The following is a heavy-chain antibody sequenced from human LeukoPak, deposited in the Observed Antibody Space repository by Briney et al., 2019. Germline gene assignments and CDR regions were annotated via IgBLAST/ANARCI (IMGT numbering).Heavy chain of an antibody. J-gene: IGHJ6*03. CDR1: GFTFSSYG. CDR3: ARTDSGGYSYYYYMDV. V-gene: IGHV3-30*02. CDR2: IRYDGSNK. Sequence: GGSLRLSCAASGFTFSSYGMHWVRQAPGKGLEWVAFIRYDGSNKYYADSVKGRSTISRDNSKNTLYLQMNSLRAEDTAVYYCARTDSGGYSYYYYMDVWGKGTTVTISS. D-gene: IGHD3-22*01.